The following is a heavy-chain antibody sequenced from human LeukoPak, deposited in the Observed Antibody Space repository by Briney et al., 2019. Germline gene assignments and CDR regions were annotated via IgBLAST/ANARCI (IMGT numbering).Heavy chain of an antibody. Sequence: PGGSLRLSCAASGFTFSSYAMSWVRQAPGKGLECISGFSGSGGSTYYADSVKGRFTISRDNSKNTLYLQMNSLRAEDTAVYYCAKVGYYNDSSGYYLDYFDYWGQGTLVTVSS. CDR2: FSGSGGST. V-gene: IGHV3-23*01. CDR3: AKVGYYNDSSGYYLDYFDY. D-gene: IGHD3-22*01. CDR1: GFTFSSYA. J-gene: IGHJ4*02.